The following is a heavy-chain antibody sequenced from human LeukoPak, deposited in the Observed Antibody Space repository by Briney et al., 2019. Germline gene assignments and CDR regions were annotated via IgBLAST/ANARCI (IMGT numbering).Heavy chain of an antibody. CDR2: INHSGST. CDR3: ARVVGFSSSWYSNYWYFDL. CDR1: GGSFSGYY. D-gene: IGHD6-13*01. V-gene: IGHV4-34*01. J-gene: IGHJ2*01. Sequence: SETLSLTCAVYGGSFSGYYWSWIRQPPGKGLEWIGEINHSGSTNYNPSLKSRVTISVDTSKNQFSLKLSSVTAADTAVYYCARVVGFSSSWYSNYWYFDLWGQGTLVTVSS.